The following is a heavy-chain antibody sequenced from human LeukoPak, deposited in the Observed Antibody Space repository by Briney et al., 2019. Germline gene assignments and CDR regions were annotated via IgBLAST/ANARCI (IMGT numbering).Heavy chain of an antibody. V-gene: IGHV1-24*01. CDR1: GHTLRDLS. CDR2: YDPEDDEI. CDR3: STETAGNS. J-gene: IGHJ4*02. Sequence: ASVSVSCKAFGHTLRDLSIHWWRQAPGKGLEGMGGYDPEDDEIVYSEKFLVRVTLTEDTSTDTAYMELTSLRSDDTAVYYCSTETAGNSWGQGTLGTVSS.